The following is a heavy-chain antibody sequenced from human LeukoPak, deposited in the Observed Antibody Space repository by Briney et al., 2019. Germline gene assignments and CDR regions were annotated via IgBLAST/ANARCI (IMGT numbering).Heavy chain of an antibody. Sequence: PSETLSLTCAVYGGSFSGYYWSWIRQPPGKGLEWIGEINHSGSTNYNPSLKSRVTISVDTSKNQFSLKLSSVTAADTAVYYCARVLGYCSGGSCYPHLRTPYYFDYWGQGTLVTVSS. CDR2: INHSGST. CDR3: ARVLGYCSGGSCYPHLRTPYYFDY. CDR1: GGSFSGYY. D-gene: IGHD2-15*01. J-gene: IGHJ4*02. V-gene: IGHV4-34*01.